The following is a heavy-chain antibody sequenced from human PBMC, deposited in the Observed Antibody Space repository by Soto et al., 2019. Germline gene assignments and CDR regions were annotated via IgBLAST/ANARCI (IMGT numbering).Heavy chain of an antibody. Sequence: PSETLSLTCTGSGGSISRYYWSWIRQPPGKGLKWIGYIYYSGSTNYNPSLKSRDTISVDTSKNQFSLKLSSVTAADTAVYYCSLVLVGVLYWSGYYVNWFDSWGQRTLVPVSS. J-gene: IGHJ5*01. CDR1: GGSISRYY. V-gene: IGHV4-59*01. CDR2: IYYSGST. D-gene: IGHD3-3*01. CDR3: SLVLVGVLYWSGYYVNWFDS.